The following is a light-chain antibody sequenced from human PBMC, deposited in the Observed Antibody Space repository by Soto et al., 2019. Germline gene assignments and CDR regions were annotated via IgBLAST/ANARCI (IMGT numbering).Light chain of an antibody. J-gene: IGKJ2*01. CDR2: DAS. CDR3: QHYAGSPRT. Sequence: EIVLTQSPVTLSLSPGERATLSCRASQSVNNNYLAWYQQKPGQAPRLLIYDASSRAAAIPDRFSGSGSGADFTLTISRLEPGDFAVYYCQHYAGSPRTFGPGTRLEI. V-gene: IGKV3-20*01. CDR1: QSVNNNY.